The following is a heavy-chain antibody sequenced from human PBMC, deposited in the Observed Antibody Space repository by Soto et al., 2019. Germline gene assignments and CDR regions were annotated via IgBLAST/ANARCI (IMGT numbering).Heavy chain of an antibody. V-gene: IGHV3-9*01. Sequence: EVQLVESGGGLVQPGRSVRLSCAASGFTFDYYAMHWVRHAPGEGLVWVSGISWNSCSIGYSESVKGRFTISRDEDKNSLYLQITGRRADDKSLYYGTKDRGGYFDGFVGGRGGHDLWGQGRMVTVSA. J-gene: IGHJ3*01. D-gene: IGHD3-9*01. CDR1: GFTFDYYA. CDR3: TKDRGGYFDGFVGGRGGHDL. CDR2: ISWNSCSI.